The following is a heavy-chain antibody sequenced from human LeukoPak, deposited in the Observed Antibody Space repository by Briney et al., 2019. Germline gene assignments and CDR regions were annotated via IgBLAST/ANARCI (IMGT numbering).Heavy chain of an antibody. CDR3: ARDLYGDLDY. Sequence: SETLSLTCTVSGGSISSGSYYWSWIRQHPGEGLEWIGYIYYSGSTYYNPSLKSRVTISVDTSKNQFSLKLSSVTAADTAVYYCARDLYGDLDYWGQGTLVTVSS. V-gene: IGHV4-31*03. CDR1: GGSISSGSYY. CDR2: IYYSGST. J-gene: IGHJ4*02. D-gene: IGHD4-17*01.